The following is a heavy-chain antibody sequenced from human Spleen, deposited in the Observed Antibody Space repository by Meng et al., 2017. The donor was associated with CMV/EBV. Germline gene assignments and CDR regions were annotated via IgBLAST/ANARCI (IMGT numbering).Heavy chain of an antibody. Sequence: SETLSLTCIVSGGSISSTDYSWGWIRQPPGKGLEWIGSIYYSGSTYYNPSLKSRVTISVDTSKNQFSLKLSSVTAADTAVYYCARDLTSDYWGQGTLVTVSS. CDR3: ARDLTSDY. D-gene: IGHD3-9*01. J-gene: IGHJ4*02. CDR1: GGSISSTDYS. CDR2: IYYSGST. V-gene: IGHV4-39*07.